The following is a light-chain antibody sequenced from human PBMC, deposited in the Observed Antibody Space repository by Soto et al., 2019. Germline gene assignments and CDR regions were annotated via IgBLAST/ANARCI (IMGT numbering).Light chain of an antibody. CDR2: EVS. J-gene: IGLJ2*01. CDR3: SSYAGSNNPP. Sequence: QSALTQPPSASGSPGQSATISCTGTSSDVGGYNYVSWYQQHPGKAPKLMIYEVSKRPSGVPDRFSGSKSGNTASLTVSGLQAEDEADYYCSSYAGSNNPPFGGGTKVTVL. V-gene: IGLV2-8*01. CDR1: SSDVGGYNY.